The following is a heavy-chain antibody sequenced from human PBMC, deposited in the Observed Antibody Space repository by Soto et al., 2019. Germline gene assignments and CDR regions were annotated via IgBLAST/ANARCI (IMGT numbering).Heavy chain of an antibody. CDR3: PNANNAYYYGSTTYPDLAY. V-gene: IGHV3-21*01. J-gene: IGHJ6*03. CDR1: GFTFNDYF. D-gene: IGHD3-22*01. Sequence: EVQLVESGGGLVKPGGSLRLSCAASGFTFNDYFMHWVRQAPGKGLEWVSGISSNGGYMSYADPLKGRFTISNDNAKNSMYLRMNSCRGEATDVYNCPNANNAYYYGSTTYPDLAYWGKGT. CDR2: ISSNGGYM.